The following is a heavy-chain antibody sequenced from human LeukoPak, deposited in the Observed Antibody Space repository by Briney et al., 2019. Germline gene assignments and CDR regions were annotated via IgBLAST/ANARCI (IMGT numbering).Heavy chain of an antibody. V-gene: IGHV4-34*01. Sequence: SETLSLTCAVYGGPFSGYYWSWIRQLPGKGLEWIREINHSGSTNYNPSLKSRVTISVDTSKNQFSLKLSSVTAADTAVYYCARHAIQWLVEYYYYYMDVWGKGTTVTISS. CDR1: GGPFSGYY. J-gene: IGHJ6*03. D-gene: IGHD6-19*01. CDR3: ARHAIQWLVEYYYYYMDV. CDR2: INHSGST.